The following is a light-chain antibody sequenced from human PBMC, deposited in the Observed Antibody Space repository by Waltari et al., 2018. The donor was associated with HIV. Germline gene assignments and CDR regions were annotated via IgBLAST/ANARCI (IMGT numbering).Light chain of an antibody. Sequence: QSALTQPASVSGSPGQSITISCTGTSSDVASYNLVSWYQHHPGKAPKAMIYAVTKRPSVVYDRFSGSKSGKTASLTISGLQAEDEADYYCCSYAGTSTYVFGTGTKVTVL. V-gene: IGLV2-23*02. CDR2: AVT. J-gene: IGLJ1*01. CDR3: CSYAGTSTYV. CDR1: SSDVASYNL.